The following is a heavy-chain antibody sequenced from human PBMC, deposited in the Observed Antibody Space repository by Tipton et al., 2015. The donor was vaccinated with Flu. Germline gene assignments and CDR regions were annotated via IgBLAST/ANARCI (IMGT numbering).Heavy chain of an antibody. CDR2: INSNSGGT. CDR3: AREGVCGGYCYSKAFDI. CDR1: GYTFTDYY. J-gene: IGHJ3*02. V-gene: IGHV1-2*02. Sequence: QLVQSGAEVKKPGASVKVSCKASGYTFTDYYIHWVRQAPGQGLEWMGWINSNSGGTNYAQTFKGRVTMTSDTSISTAYMELSSLRSDDTAVYYCAREGVCGGYCYSKAFDIGDQATVVAVSS. D-gene: IGHD2-21*02.